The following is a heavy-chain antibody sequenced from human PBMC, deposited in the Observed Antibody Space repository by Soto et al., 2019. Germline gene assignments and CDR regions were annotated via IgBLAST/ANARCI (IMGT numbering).Heavy chain of an antibody. Sequence: SETLSLTCTVSSGSISSTIYSWDWIRQPPGKGLEWIGSIFYSGSTYYNPSLKSRVTISVDTSKNQFSLTLTSVTAADTAVYYCARGLSCISTSCHVGPVDVWGQGTTVT. D-gene: IGHD2-2*01. CDR2: IFYSGST. V-gene: IGHV4-39*01. J-gene: IGHJ6*02. CDR1: SGSISSTIYS. CDR3: ARGLSCISTSCHVGPVDV.